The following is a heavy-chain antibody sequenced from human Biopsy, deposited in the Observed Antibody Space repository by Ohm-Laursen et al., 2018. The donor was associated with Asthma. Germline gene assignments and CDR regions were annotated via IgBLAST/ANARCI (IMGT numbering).Heavy chain of an antibody. J-gene: IGHJ4*02. V-gene: IGHV1-69*13. Sequence: GASVKVSCKSLGDTFNTYVIGWVRQAPGQGLEWMGGINSVFGTTNYPQKFQDRVTITADDSTSTVYMELSSLRSEDTAVYYCARKAGSCISRTCYSLDFWGQGTLVTVSS. CDR1: GDTFNTYV. CDR2: INSVFGTT. D-gene: IGHD2-2*01. CDR3: ARKAGSCISRTCYSLDF.